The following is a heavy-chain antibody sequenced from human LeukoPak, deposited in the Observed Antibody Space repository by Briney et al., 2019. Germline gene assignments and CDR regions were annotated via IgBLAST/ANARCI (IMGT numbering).Heavy chain of an antibody. Sequence: GESLKISCKGSGYSFTSYWIGWVRQMPGKGLEWMGIIYPGDSDTRYSPSFQGQVTISADKSISTAYLQWSSLKASDTGMYYCARLRVPQGSGSPDLSWFDPWGEGAPGTVSS. CDR1: GYSFTSYW. D-gene: IGHD3-10*01. CDR3: ARLRVPQGSGSPDLSWFDP. CDR2: IYPGDSDT. J-gene: IGHJ5*02. V-gene: IGHV5-51*01.